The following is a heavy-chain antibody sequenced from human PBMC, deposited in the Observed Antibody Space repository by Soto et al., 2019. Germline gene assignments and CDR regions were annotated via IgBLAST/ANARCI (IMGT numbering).Heavy chain of an antibody. CDR1: GYSFTTYG. V-gene: IGHV1-18*01. D-gene: IGHD2-15*01. CDR3: AREGSRPYYYYGMDV. J-gene: IGHJ6*02. CDR2: ISTYNGDT. Sequence: ASVKVSCKASGYSFTTYGISWVRQAPGQGLEWMGWISTYNGDTDYAQNLQGRVTMTTDTSTTTAYMELRSLRSDDTAVYYCAREGSRPYYYYGMDVWGQGTTVTV.